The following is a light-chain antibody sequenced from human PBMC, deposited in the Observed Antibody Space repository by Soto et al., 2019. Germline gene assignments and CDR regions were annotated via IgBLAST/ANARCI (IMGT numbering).Light chain of an antibody. CDR2: LNSDGSH. V-gene: IGLV4-69*01. CDR1: SGHSSYA. CDR3: QTWGTGLLV. Sequence: QLVLTQSPSASASLGASVKLTCTLSSGHSSYAIAWHQQQPEKGPRYLMKLNSDGSHSKGDGIPDRFSGSSSGAERYLTXXXLQSEDEADYYCQTWGTGLLVFGGGTKLTVL. J-gene: IGLJ3*02.